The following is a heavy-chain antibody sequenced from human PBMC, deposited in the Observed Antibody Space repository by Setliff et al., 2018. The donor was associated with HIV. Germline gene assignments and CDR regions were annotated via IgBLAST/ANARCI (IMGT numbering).Heavy chain of an antibody. CDR2: IYPGDSDT. Sequence: GESLKISCKGSGYSFTSYWIGWVRQMPGKGLEWMGIIYPGDSDTRYSPSFQGQVTISADKSISTAYLQMNSLRAEDTAMYYCVSLITRRDTAFDTWGQGTMVTVSS. D-gene: IGHD5-18*01. J-gene: IGHJ3*02. CDR3: VSLITRRDTAFDT. V-gene: IGHV5-51*01. CDR1: GYSFTSYW.